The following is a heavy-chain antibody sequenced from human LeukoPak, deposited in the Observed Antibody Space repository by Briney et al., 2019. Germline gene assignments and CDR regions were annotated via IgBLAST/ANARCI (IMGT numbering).Heavy chain of an antibody. CDR3: ARDSAYDSCGYRF. D-gene: IGHD3-22*01. CDR1: GFLVSSNY. J-gene: IGHJ4*02. CDR2: IYSDGST. V-gene: IGHV3-53*01. Sequence: GGALRLSCAASGFLVSSNYMSWVRQAPGKGLEWVSIIYSDGSTYYADSVKGRFTISRDNPNNTLYLQMNSLRAEDTAVYYCARDSAYDSCGYRFWGQGTLVTVSA.